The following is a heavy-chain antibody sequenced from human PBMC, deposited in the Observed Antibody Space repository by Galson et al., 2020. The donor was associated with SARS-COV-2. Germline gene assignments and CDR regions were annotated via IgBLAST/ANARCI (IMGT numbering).Heavy chain of an antibody. V-gene: IGHV4-39*01. J-gene: IGHJ4*02. Sequence: SETLSLTCTVSGGAISSSSYFWAWIRQSPGKGLEWIGYIYHSGSAYYAPSLQSRVSIFVDPTKNQFSLRLTSVTAADTAVYYCARPAVSPGGFNCWGQGILVTVSS. CDR2: IYHSGSA. CDR3: ARPAVSPGGFNC. CDR1: GGAISSSSYF. D-gene: IGHD3-16*01.